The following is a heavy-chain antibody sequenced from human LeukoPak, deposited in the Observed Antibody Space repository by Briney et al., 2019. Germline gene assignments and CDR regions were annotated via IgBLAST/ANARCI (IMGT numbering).Heavy chain of an antibody. J-gene: IGHJ4*02. D-gene: IGHD6-19*01. CDR2: ISGSGGST. CDR3: AKGGYSSGWYGDY. CDR1: GFTFSSYA. V-gene: IGHV3-23*01. Sequence: GGSLRLSCAASGFTFSSYAMSWVRQAPGKGLEWVSAISGSGGSTYCADSVKGRFTISRDNSKNTLYLQMNSLRAEDTAVYYCAKGGYSSGWYGDYWGQGTLVTASS.